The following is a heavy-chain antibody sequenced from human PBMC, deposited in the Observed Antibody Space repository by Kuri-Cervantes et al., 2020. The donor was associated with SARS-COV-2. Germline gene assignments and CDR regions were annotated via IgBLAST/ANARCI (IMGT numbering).Heavy chain of an antibody. CDR3: ARDCSSPYKYYYYYMDV. V-gene: IGHV3-21*01. CDR1: GFTFSSYT. Sequence: GESLKISCAGSGFTFSSYTMNWVRQAPEKGLEWVSSISSTGGHIYYADAVRGRFIISRDNAKNSLTLQMNSLRAEDTALYYCARDCSSPYKYYYYYMDVWGKGTTVTVSS. D-gene: IGHD6-13*01. CDR2: ISSTGGHI. J-gene: IGHJ6*03.